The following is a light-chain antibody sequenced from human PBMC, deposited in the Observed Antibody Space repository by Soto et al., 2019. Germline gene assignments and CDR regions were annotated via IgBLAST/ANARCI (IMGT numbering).Light chain of an antibody. V-gene: IGLV2-23*01. J-gene: IGLJ2*01. CDR2: EGS. Sequence: QSALTQPASVSGSPGQSITISCTGPSSAIGTYNFVSWYQQHPGEAPKLMIYEGSKRPSGISNRFSGSKSGNTASLTISGRQAEDEAVYYCCSYATSSVVFGEGTKLTVL. CDR1: SSAIGTYNF. CDR3: CSYATSSVV.